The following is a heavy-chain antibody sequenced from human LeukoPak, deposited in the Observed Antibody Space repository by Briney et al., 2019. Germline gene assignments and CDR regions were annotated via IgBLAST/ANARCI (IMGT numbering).Heavy chain of an antibody. CDR1: GGSISSSSYY. J-gene: IGHJ4*02. D-gene: IGHD5-12*01. CDR3: AGSLGYEFDY. CDR2: IYYSGST. V-gene: IGHV4-39*07. Sequence: PSETLSLTCTVSGGSISSSSYYWGWIRQPPGKGLEWIGSIYYSGSTYYNPSLKSRVTISVDTSKNQFSLKLSSVTAADTAVYYCAGSLGYEFDYWGQGTLVTVSS.